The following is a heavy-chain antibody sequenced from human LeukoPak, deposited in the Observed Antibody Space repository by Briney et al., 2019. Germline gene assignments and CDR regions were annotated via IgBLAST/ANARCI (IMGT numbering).Heavy chain of an antibody. CDR3: AKDSQYSSSWSTN. CDR1: GFTFSSYG. Sequence: GGPLRLSCAASGFTFSSYGMHWVRQAPGKGLEWVAVIWYVGSKKYYGDSVKGRFTISRDNSKNTQYLQMNSLRVEDTAVYYCAKDSQYSSSWSTNWGQGTLVTVSS. J-gene: IGHJ4*02. D-gene: IGHD6-6*01. CDR2: IWYVGSKK. V-gene: IGHV3-33*06.